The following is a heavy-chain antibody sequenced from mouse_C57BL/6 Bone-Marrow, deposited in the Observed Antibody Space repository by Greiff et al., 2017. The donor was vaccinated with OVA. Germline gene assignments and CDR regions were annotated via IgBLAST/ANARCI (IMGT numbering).Heavy chain of an antibody. V-gene: IGHV5-6*02. CDR1: GFTFSSYG. D-gene: IGHD4-1*01. J-gene: IGHJ2*01. Sequence: DVKLVESGGDLVKPGGSLKLSCAASGFTFSSYGMSWVRQTPDKRLEWVATISSGGSYTYYPDSVKGRFTISRDNAKNTLYLQMSSLKSEDTAMYYCARPGNFDYWGQGTTLTVSS. CDR3: ARPGNFDY. CDR2: ISSGGSYT.